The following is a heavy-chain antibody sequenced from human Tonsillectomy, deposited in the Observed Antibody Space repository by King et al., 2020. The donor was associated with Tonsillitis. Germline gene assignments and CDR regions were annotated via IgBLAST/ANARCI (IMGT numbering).Heavy chain of an antibody. CDR3: AKGGYMGSWYYFDY. CDR2: ISYDKSNK. Sequence: VQLVESGGGVVQPGRSLRLSCAASGFTFSSYGMHWVRQVPGKGLEWVAVISYDKSNKYYGDSVKGRFTISRDNSKNTLYLQMNSLRAEDAAVYYCAKGGYMGSWYYFDYWGQGTLVTVSS. CDR1: GFTFSSYG. J-gene: IGHJ4*02. V-gene: IGHV3-30*18. D-gene: IGHD6-13*01.